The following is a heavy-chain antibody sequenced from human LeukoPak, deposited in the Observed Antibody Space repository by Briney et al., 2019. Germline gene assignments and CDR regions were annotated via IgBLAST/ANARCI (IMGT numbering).Heavy chain of an antibody. V-gene: IGHV1-8*01. Sequence: ASVKVSCKASGYTFTNYDINWVRQATGQRLEWMGWMNPNSGNTGYAQKFQGRVTMTRNTSISTAYMELSSLRSEDTAVYYCARSKDIVVVTATRNWFDPWGQGTLVTVSS. CDR1: GYTFTNYD. J-gene: IGHJ5*02. CDR3: ARSKDIVVVTATRNWFDP. CDR2: MNPNSGNT. D-gene: IGHD2-21*02.